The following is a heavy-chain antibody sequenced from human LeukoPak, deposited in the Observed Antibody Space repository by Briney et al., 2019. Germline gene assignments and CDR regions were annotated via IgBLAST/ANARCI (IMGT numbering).Heavy chain of an antibody. Sequence: GGSLRLSCAASGFTFSSYAMSWVRQAPGKGLEWVSAIRGSGGSTYYADSVKGRFTISRDNSKNTLYLQMNRLRAEDTAVYYCAKDRKVGSGWYESFDYCGQGTLVTVSS. V-gene: IGHV3-23*01. CDR2: IRGSGGST. CDR1: GFTFSSYA. CDR3: AKDRKVGSGWYESFDY. D-gene: IGHD6-19*01. J-gene: IGHJ4*02.